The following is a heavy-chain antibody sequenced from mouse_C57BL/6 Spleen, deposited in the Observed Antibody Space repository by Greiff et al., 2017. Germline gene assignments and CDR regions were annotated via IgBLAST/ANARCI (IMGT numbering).Heavy chain of an antibody. CDR3: AREGSSWFAY. CDR2: INPSSGYT. CDR1: GYAFSSSW. Sequence: QVQLQQSGPELVKPGASVKISCKASGYAFSSSWMNWVKQRPGQGLEWIGYINPSSGYTKYNQKFKDKATLTADKSSSTAYMQLSSLTSEDSAVYYCAREGSSWFAYWGQGTLVTVSA. V-gene: IGHV1S26*01. J-gene: IGHJ3*01. D-gene: IGHD1-1*01.